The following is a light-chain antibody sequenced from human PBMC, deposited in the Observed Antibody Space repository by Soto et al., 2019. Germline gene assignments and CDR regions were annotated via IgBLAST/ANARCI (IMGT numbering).Light chain of an antibody. CDR1: SSNIGAGYD. J-gene: IGLJ1*01. CDR3: QTYDSSLSGYG. Sequence: QSVLTQPPSVSGAPGQRVTISCTGSSSNIGAGYDVHWYQQLPGTAPKLLIYGNSNRPAGVPDRFSGSKSGTSACLAITGLQAADESDYYRQTYDSSLSGYGFGTGTKQTVL. V-gene: IGLV1-40*01. CDR2: GNS.